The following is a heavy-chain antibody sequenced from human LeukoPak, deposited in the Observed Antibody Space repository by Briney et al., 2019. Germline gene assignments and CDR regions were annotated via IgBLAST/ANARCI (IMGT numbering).Heavy chain of an antibody. CDR1: GFTVSSNY. J-gene: IGHJ3*02. V-gene: IGHV3-53*01. CDR3: ARDGGYYDSSGYSRAFDI. Sequence: GGSLRFSCAASGFTVSSNYMSWVRQAPGKGLEWVSVIYSGGSTYYADSVKGRFTISRDNSKNALYLQMNSLRAEDTAVYYCARDGGYYDSSGYSRAFDIWGQGTMVTVSS. CDR2: IYSGGST. D-gene: IGHD3-22*01.